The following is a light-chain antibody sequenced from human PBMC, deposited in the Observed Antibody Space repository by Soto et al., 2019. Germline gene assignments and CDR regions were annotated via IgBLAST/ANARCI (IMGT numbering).Light chain of an antibody. Sequence: IQLTQSPSSLPASVGDRVTITCRASQGISSYLSWYQQKPGKAPNLLIYDASSLHSGVPSRFSGGGSGTDFTLTISSLQPEDFATYYCQQVNVYPWTFGRGTKVDIK. V-gene: IGKV1-9*01. J-gene: IGKJ1*01. CDR3: QQVNVYPWT. CDR1: QGISSY. CDR2: DAS.